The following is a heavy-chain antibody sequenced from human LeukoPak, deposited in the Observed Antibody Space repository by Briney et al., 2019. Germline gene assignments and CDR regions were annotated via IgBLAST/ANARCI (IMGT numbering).Heavy chain of an antibody. CDR3: GRAFPPLRTSSAGDL. V-gene: IGHV3-21*01. CDR2: ISGRSSHI. J-gene: IGHJ1*01. D-gene: IGHD3-16*01. Sequence: GGSLRLSCSASGFSFSDYDMNWVRQAPGKGLEWVSAISGRSSHIYYGESVKGRFTISRDNAKDSLYLQMDSLGVEDTAVYYCGRAFPPLRTSSAGDLWGQGTLVIVSS. CDR1: GFSFSDYD.